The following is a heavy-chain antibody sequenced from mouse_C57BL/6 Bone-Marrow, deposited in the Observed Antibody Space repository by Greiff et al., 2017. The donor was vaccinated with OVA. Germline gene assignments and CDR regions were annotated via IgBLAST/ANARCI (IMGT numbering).Heavy chain of an antibody. CDR1: GYTFTSYW. J-gene: IGHJ2*01. CDR3: ARSLTTVVATGLGYYFDY. Sequence: QVQLQQPGAELVRPGSSVKLSCKASGYTFTSYWMDWVKQRPGQGLEWIGNIYPSDSETHYNQKFKDKATLTVDKSSSTAYMQLSSLTSEDSAVYYCARSLTTVVATGLGYYFDYWGQGTTLTVSS. V-gene: IGHV1-61*01. CDR2: IYPSDSET. D-gene: IGHD1-1*01.